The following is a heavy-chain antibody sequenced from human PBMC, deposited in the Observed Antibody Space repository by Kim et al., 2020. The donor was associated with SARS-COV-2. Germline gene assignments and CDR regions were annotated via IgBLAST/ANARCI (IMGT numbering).Heavy chain of an antibody. Sequence: GGSLRLSCAVSGFTFSDYYMSWIRQAPGKGLEWVAYINSDGTSMKYADSVNGRFAISRDNGKQSLSLQMSSLTPDDTAVYYCVREPASWGQGTLVTVS. CDR1: GFTFSDYY. CDR3: VREPAS. CDR2: INSDGTSM. V-gene: IGHV3-11*01. J-gene: IGHJ5*02.